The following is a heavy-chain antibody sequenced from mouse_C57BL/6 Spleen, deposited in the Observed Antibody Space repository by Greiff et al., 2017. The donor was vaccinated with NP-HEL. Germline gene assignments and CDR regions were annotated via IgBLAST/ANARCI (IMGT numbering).Heavy chain of an antibody. J-gene: IGHJ4*01. Sequence: EVMLVESGGGLVQPGGSLKLSCAASGFTFSDYGMAWVRQAPRKGPEWVAFISNLAYSIYYADTVTGRFTISRENAKNTLYLEMSSLRSEDTAMYYCARKGGSYDYDYYAMDYWGQGTSVTVSS. CDR3: ARKGGSYDYDYYAMDY. CDR2: ISNLAYSI. V-gene: IGHV5-15*01. CDR1: GFTFSDYG. D-gene: IGHD2-4*01.